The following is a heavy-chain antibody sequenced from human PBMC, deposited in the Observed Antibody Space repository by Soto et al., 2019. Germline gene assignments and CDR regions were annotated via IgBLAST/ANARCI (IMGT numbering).Heavy chain of an antibody. CDR2: ISAYNGNT. CDR1: GYTFTNYG. D-gene: IGHD2-15*01. J-gene: IGHJ5*02. V-gene: IGHV1-18*01. CDR3: AVCSDGSCYSRYGVPFDP. Sequence: GASVKVSCTASGYTFTNYGISWVRQAPGQGLEWMGWISAYNGNTNYAQKLQGRVTMTTDTSTSTAYMELRSLRSDDTAVYYCAVCSDGSCYSRYGVPFDPWGQGTLVTVSS.